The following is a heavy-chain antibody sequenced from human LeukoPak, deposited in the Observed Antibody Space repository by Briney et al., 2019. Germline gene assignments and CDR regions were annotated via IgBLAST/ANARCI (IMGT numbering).Heavy chain of an antibody. CDR3: ARGSGYYYRDPYYFDY. V-gene: IGHV4-39*07. CDR1: GGSVSISSYY. D-gene: IGHD3-22*01. J-gene: IGHJ4*02. Sequence: PSETLSLTCTVSGGSVSISSYYWGWIRQPPGKGLEWIANIYYSGSTYYNPSLKNRVTISISTSKNQFSLKLTSVTAADTAVYYYARGSGYYYRDPYYFDYWGQGTLVTVSS. CDR2: IYYSGST.